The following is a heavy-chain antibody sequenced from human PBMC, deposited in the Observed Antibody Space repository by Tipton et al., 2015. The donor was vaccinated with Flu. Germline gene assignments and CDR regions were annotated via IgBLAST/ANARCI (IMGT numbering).Heavy chain of an antibody. J-gene: IGHJ4*01. V-gene: IGHV3-53*05. Sequence: GSLRLSCAASGFTVTSSYMSWVRQAPGKGLEWVSVIYGGGTTDYADSVKGRFTISRDNAKNSLYLQMNNLRPEDTALYYCAKPSTTVTTPFFDYWGHGTLVTVSS. D-gene: IGHD4-11*01. CDR3: AKPSTTVTTPFFDY. CDR2: IYGGGTT. CDR1: GFTVTSSY.